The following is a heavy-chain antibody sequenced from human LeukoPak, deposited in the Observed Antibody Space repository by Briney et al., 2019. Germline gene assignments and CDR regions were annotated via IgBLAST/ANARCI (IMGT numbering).Heavy chain of an antibody. CDR2: FDPEDGET. J-gene: IGHJ5*02. D-gene: IGHD1-26*01. V-gene: IGHV1-24*01. Sequence: ASVKVSCKVSGYTLTELSMHWVRQAPGKGLEWMGGFDPEDGETIYAQKFQGRVTITEDTSTDTAYMELSSLRSEDTAVYYCASLRESGSYYNWFDPWGQGTLVTVSS. CDR1: GYTLTELS. CDR3: ASLRESGSYYNWFDP.